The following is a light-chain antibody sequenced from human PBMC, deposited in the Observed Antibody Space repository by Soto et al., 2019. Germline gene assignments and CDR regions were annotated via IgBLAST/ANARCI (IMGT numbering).Light chain of an antibody. CDR1: SSNIGEGNN. CDR3: KSYASSLNGLYV. CDR2: DNS. V-gene: IGLV1-40*01. Sequence: QSVLTQPPSVSGAPGQRVTISCTGSSSNIGEGNNVHWYQQLPGTAPKLLIYDNSNRPSGVPDRFSGSKSGTSASLAITGLKDEDEDDYLCKSYASSLNGLYVFGTGTKVTV. J-gene: IGLJ1*01.